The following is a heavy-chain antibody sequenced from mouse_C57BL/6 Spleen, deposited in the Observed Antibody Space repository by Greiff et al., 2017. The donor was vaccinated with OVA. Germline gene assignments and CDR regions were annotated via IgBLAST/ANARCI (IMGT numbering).Heavy chain of an antibody. J-gene: IGHJ2*01. D-gene: IGHD2-4*01. V-gene: IGHV1-54*01. CDR1: GYAFTNYL. Sequence: VKLQQSGAELVRPGTSVKVSCKASGYAFTNYLIEWVKQRPGQGLEWIGVINPGSGGTNYNEKFKGKATLTADKSSSTAYMQLSSLTSEDSAVYFCARGIYYDYDVDYWGQGTTLTVSS. CDR3: ARGIYYDYDVDY. CDR2: INPGSGGT.